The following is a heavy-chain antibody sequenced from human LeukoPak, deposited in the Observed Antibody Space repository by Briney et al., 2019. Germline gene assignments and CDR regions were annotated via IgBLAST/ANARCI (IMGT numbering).Heavy chain of an antibody. Sequence: GEPLKISCKASGYNFPIYWIGWVRQMPGKGLEWMGIIFPGDSDTRYSPSFQGQVTFSSDKSITTAYLQWSSLKASDTAIYYCARWVTADRGKKDAFDIWGQGTMVTVSS. CDR2: IFPGDSDT. CDR3: ARWVTADRGKKDAFDI. CDR1: GYNFPIYW. J-gene: IGHJ3*02. V-gene: IGHV5-51*01. D-gene: IGHD2-21*02.